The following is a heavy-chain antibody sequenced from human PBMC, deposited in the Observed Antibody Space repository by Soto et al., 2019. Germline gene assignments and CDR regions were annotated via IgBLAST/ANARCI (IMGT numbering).Heavy chain of an antibody. D-gene: IGHD3-9*01. CDR1: GGSISSSSYY. CDR3: ARTLAYDILTGWAVRYYFDY. J-gene: IGHJ4*02. V-gene: IGHV4-39*01. CDR2: TYYSGST. Sequence: QLQLQESGPGLVKPSETLSLTCTVSGGSISSSSYYWGWIRQPPGKGLEWIGSTYYSGSTYYNPSLKSRVTISVDTSKNQFSLKLSSVTAADTAVYYCARTLAYDILTGWAVRYYFDYWGQGTLVTVSS.